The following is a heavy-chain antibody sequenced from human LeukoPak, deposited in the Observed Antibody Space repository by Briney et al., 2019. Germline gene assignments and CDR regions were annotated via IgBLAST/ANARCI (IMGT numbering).Heavy chain of an antibody. D-gene: IGHD3-3*01. J-gene: IGHJ4*02. CDR3: AKDQDFWSGYYTN. V-gene: IGHV3-74*01. Sequence: GGSLRLSCGASGFTFSTYWMNWVRQAPGKGLVWVSHINGDGSNTNYADSVKGRFTISRDNSKNTLYLQMNSLRAEDTAVYYCAKDQDFWSGYYTNWGQGTLVTVSS. CDR1: GFTFSTYW. CDR2: INGDGSNT.